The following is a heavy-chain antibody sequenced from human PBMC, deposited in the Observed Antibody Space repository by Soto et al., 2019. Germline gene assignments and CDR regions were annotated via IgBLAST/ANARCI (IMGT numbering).Heavy chain of an antibody. D-gene: IGHD6-13*01. CDR3: SRSVAVPGAHIGY. CDR2: VYYTGST. CDR1: GGSISGSY. Sequence: PSETLSLTCSVSGGSISGSYWSWIRQSPGKGLEWLGYVYYTGSTNYSPSLSSRVSISVDTSKNEFSLRLSSVTAADTPVYFCSRSVAVPGAHIGYWGKGNQVAVSS. J-gene: IGHJ4*02. V-gene: IGHV4-59*01.